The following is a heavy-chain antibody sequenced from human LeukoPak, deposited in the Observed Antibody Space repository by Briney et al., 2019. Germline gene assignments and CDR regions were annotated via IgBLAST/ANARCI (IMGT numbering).Heavy chain of an antibody. D-gene: IGHD2-15*01. J-gene: IGHJ5*02. V-gene: IGHV3-21*01. CDR2: ISSSSSYI. Sequence: PGGSLRLSCAASGFTFSSYAMSWVRQAPGKGLEWVSSISSSSSYIYYADSVKGRFTISRDNAKNSLYLQMNSLRAEDTAVYYCARGDIVEGFDPWGQGTLVTVSS. CDR3: ARGDIVEGFDP. CDR1: GFTFSSYA.